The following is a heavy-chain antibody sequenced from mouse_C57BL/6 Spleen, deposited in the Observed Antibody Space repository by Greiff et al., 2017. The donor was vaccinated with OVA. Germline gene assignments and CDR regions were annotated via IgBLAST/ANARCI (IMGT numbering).Heavy chain of an antibody. V-gene: IGHV1-53*01. CDR3: AKPHYGSSYSAWFAY. J-gene: IGHJ3*01. CDR2: INPSNGGT. CDR1: GYTFTSYW. Sequence: QVQLQQPGTELVKPGASVKLSCKASGYTFTSYWMHWVKQRPGQGLEWIGNINPSNGGTNYNEKFKSKATLTVDKSSSTAYMQLSSLTSEDSAVYDCAKPHYGSSYSAWFAYWGQGTLVTVSA. D-gene: IGHD1-1*01.